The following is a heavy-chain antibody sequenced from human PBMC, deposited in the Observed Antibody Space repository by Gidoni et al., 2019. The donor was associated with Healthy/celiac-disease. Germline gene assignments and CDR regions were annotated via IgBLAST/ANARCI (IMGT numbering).Heavy chain of an antibody. J-gene: IGHJ6*03. V-gene: IGHV1-18*04. CDR3: ARGVVPASWSSYYYYYYMDV. CDR1: GYTFTSYG. CDR2: ISAYNGNT. D-gene: IGHD2-2*01. Sequence: QVQLVQSGAEVKKPGASVKVSCKASGYTFTSYGISWVRQAPGQGLEWMGWISAYNGNTNYAQKLQGRVTMTTDTSTSTAYMELRSLRSDDTAVYYCARGVVPASWSSYYYYYYMDVWGKGTTVTVSS.